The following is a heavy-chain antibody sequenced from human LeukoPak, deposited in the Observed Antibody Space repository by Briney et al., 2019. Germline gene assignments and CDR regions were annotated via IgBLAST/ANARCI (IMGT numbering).Heavy chain of an antibody. Sequence: GESLKISCKGSGYTFTGYYMHWVRQAPGQGLEWMGWINPNSGGTNYAQKFQGRVTMTRDTSISTAYMELSRLRSDDTAVYYCARGARITMVRGVIWYDYMDVWGKGTTVTISS. V-gene: IGHV1-2*02. J-gene: IGHJ6*03. CDR2: INPNSGGT. CDR1: GYTFTGYY. D-gene: IGHD3-10*01. CDR3: ARGARITMVRGVIWYDYMDV.